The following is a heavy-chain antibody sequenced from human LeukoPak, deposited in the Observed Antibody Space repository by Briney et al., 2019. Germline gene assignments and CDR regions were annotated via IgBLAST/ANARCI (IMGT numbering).Heavy chain of an antibody. CDR2: IKQDGSEK. D-gene: IGHD4-17*01. Sequence: GGSLRLSCAASGFTFDTYAMNWVRQAPGKGLEWVANIKQDGSEKYYVDSVKGRFTISRDNAKNSLYLQMNSLRAEDTAVYYCAREYGDPIDYWGQGTLVTVSS. CDR3: AREYGDPIDY. V-gene: IGHV3-7*01. CDR1: GFTFDTYA. J-gene: IGHJ4*02.